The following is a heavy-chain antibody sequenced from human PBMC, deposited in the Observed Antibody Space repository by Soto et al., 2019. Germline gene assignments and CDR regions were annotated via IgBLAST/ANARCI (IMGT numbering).Heavy chain of an antibody. V-gene: IGHV4-59*01. CDR3: AREPQQPLGYCSGGSCYKGTSWFDP. Sequence: SETLSLTCTVSGGSISSYYWSWIRQPPGKGLEWIGYIYYSGSTNYNPSLKSRVTISVDTSKNQFSLKLSSVTAADTAVYYCAREPQQPLGYCSGGSCYKGTSWFDPWGQGTLVTVSS. J-gene: IGHJ5*02. CDR2: IYYSGST. D-gene: IGHD2-15*01. CDR1: GGSISSYY.